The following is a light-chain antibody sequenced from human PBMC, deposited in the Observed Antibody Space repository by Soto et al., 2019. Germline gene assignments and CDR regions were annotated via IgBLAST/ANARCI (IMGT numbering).Light chain of an antibody. CDR1: QSGTNNF. J-gene: IGKJ2*01. CDR3: QQYGNSPYT. Sequence: EIVLTQSPGTLSLSPGERATLSCRASQSGTNNFLAWYQQNHGQAPRLLIYTASTRATGIPDRFSGSGSGTDFSLTISRLEPEDFAVYYCQQYGNSPYTFGEGTQREIK. CDR2: TAS. V-gene: IGKV3-20*01.